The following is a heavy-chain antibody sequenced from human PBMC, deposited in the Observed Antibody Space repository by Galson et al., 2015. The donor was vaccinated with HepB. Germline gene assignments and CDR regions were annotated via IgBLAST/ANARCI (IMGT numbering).Heavy chain of an antibody. J-gene: IGHJ4*02. Sequence: SCKASGYTFTRHWMSWVRQAPGKGLEWVANINEDGSEENYMDSVKGRFTISRDNAKNSLYLQMNSLRAEDTAVYYCAREPTADSSWGQGTLVTVSS. CDR3: AREPTADSS. V-gene: IGHV3-7*03. CDR1: GYTFTRHW. D-gene: IGHD6-13*01. CDR2: INEDGSEE.